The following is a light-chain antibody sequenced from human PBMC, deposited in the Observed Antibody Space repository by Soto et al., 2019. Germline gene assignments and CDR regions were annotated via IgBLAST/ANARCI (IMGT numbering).Light chain of an antibody. CDR3: QQCCSTPYT. V-gene: IGKV4-1*01. J-gene: IGKJ2*01. CDR2: WAS. CDR1: QSVLYSSNNKNY. Sequence: DIVMTQSPDSLAVSLGERATINCKSSQSVLYSSNNKNYLAWFQQKPGQPPKLLIYWASTRESGVPDRFSGSGSGTDFTITISSLQAEDVAVYYCQQCCSTPYTFGQGTKLEIK.